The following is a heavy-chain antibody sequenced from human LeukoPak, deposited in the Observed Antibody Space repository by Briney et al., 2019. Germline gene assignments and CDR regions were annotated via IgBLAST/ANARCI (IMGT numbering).Heavy chain of an antibody. CDR3: ARRLGGTSTGFDY. D-gene: IGHD2-2*01. J-gene: IGHJ4*02. CDR2: IHYSGST. CDR1: GGSISSYY. Sequence: SETLSLTCTVSGGSISSYYWSWIRQPPGKGLEWIGSIHYSGSTTYNPSLKSRVTISVDASKNQFSLKLSSVTAADTAVYYCARRLGGTSTGFDYWGQGTLVTVSS. V-gene: IGHV4-59*08.